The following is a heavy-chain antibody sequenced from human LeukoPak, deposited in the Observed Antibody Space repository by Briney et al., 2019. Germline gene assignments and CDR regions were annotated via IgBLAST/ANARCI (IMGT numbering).Heavy chain of an antibody. CDR1: GFTFSSYA. CDR3: ARGVGYGGLVDH. V-gene: IGHV3-23*01. J-gene: IGHJ4*02. CDR2: ISGSGDTT. Sequence: QPGGSLRLSCAASGFTFSSYAMSWVRQAPGKGLEWVSVISGSGDTTYYADSVKGRFTISRDNSRSTLFLQMNSLRAEDTAVYYCARGVGYGGLVDHWGQGTLVTVSS. D-gene: IGHD4-23*01.